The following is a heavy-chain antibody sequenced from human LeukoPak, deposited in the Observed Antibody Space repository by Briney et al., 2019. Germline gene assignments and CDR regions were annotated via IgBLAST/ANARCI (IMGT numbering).Heavy chain of an antibody. V-gene: IGHV3-74*01. CDR3: ARDEVGATTGDY. D-gene: IGHD1-26*01. CDR2: INSDGSRT. J-gene: IGHJ4*02. CDR1: GFTSSSYW. Sequence: PGGSLRLSCAASGFTSSSYWMHWVRQAPGKGLVWVSRINSDGSRTSYADSVKGQFTISRDNAKNTLYLQMNSLRVEDTAVYYCARDEVGATTGDYWGQGTLVTVSS.